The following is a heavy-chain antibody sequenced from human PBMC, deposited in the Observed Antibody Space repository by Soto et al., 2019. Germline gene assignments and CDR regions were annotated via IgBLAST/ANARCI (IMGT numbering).Heavy chain of an antibody. D-gene: IGHD3-10*01. CDR2: ISAYNGNT. CDR3: ARIAGLPLLWFGRQNWFDP. V-gene: IGHV1-18*01. CDR1: GYTFTSHG. J-gene: IGHJ5*02. Sequence: ASVKVSCKASGYTFTSHGISWVRQAPGQGLEWMGWISAYNGNTNYAQKLQGRVTMTTDTSTSTAYMELRSLRSDDTAVYYCARIAGLPLLWFGRQNWFDPWGQGTLVTVSS.